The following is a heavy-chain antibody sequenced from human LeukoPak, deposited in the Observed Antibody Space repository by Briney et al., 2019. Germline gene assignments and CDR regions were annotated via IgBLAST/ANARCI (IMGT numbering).Heavy chain of an antibody. V-gene: IGHV3-21*04. Sequence: GGSLRLSCAASGFSFSTYSMTWVRQVPGKGLGWVSSISRDSTYIYYADSVNGRFTISRDNAKNSLSLQMNSLRPEDTAVFYCARGQYTDGLSYWGQGTLVTVSS. CDR3: ARGQYTDGLSY. J-gene: IGHJ4*02. D-gene: IGHD5-24*01. CDR1: GFSFSTYS. CDR2: ISRDSTYI.